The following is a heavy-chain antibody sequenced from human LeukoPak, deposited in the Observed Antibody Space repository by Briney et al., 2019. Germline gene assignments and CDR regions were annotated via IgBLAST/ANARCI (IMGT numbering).Heavy chain of an antibody. CDR3: ARGLYTAMAENYYYYGMDV. CDR2: INHSGST. CDR1: GGSITNYY. V-gene: IGHV4-34*01. D-gene: IGHD5-18*01. J-gene: IGHJ6*02. Sequence: SETLSLTCSVSGGSITNYYWSWIRQPPGKGLEWIGEINHSGSTNYNPSLKSRVTISVDTSKNQFSLKLSSVTAADTAVYYCARGLYTAMAENYYYYGMDVWGQGTTVTVSS.